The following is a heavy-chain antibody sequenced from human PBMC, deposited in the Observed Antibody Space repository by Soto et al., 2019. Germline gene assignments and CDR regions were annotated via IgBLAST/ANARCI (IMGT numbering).Heavy chain of an antibody. V-gene: IGHV4-4*02. Sequence: QVQLQESGPGLVKPSGTLSLTCAVSGGSISSSNWWSWVRQPPGKGLEWIGEIYHSGSTNYNPSLTRRVTISADKSNNQFSLKLSSVTAADTAVYYGAXXXYRSTNDPWGQGTLVTVSS. CDR2: IYHSGST. CDR1: GGSISSSNW. D-gene: IGHD2-2*01. CDR3: AXXXYRSTNDP. J-gene: IGHJ5*02.